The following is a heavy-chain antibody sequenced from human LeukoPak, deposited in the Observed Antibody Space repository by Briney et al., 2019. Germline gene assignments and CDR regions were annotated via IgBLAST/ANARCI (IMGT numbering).Heavy chain of an antibody. Sequence: GASVKVSCKASGYSFTNYYIHWVRQAPGQGLEWMGIINPSAGGTIYAQKFQGRVTMTRDTSTSTVYMVLSSLTSEDTAVYYCARVPGYDSSGNLDYWGQGTLVTVSS. CDR3: ARVPGYDSSGNLDY. J-gene: IGHJ4*02. CDR1: GYSFTNYY. CDR2: INPSAGGT. D-gene: IGHD3-22*01. V-gene: IGHV1-46*01.